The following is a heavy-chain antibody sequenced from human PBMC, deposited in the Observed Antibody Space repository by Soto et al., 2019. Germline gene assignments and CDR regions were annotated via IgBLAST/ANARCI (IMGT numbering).Heavy chain of an antibody. Sequence: QVQLQESGPGLVKPSQTLSLTCTVSGGSISSGGYFWSWIRQHPGKGLEWIGFIYYSGSTYYNPFLKSRVTRSVHTSKNQFSLKLSSGTAAVTAVYYCAREGAAPYYYYGMDVWGQGNTVTVSS. V-gene: IGHV4-31*03. J-gene: IGHJ6*02. CDR3: AREGAAPYYYYGMDV. CDR1: GGSISSGGYF. D-gene: IGHD6-6*01. CDR2: IYYSGST.